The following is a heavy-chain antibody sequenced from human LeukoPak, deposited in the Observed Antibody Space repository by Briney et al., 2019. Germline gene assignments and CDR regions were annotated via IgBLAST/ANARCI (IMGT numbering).Heavy chain of an antibody. V-gene: IGHV1-69*05. CDR3: ARGNLSDSSGYYYPYYYYYMDV. Sequence: SVKVSCKASGGTFSSYAISWVRQAPGQGLEWMGKIIPIFGTANYAQKFQGRVTITTDEPTSTAYIELSSLRSEDTAVYYCARGNLSDSSGYYYPYYYYYMDVWGKGTTVTVSS. CDR1: GGTFSSYA. CDR2: IIPIFGTA. J-gene: IGHJ6*03. D-gene: IGHD3-22*01.